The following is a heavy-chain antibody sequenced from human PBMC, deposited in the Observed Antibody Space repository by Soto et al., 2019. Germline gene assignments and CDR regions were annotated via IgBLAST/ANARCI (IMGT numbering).Heavy chain of an antibody. CDR1: GFTFSNAW. J-gene: IGHJ3*02. CDR2: IKSKTDGGTT. D-gene: IGHD1-26*01. CDR3: TTGSPRVVGATAFDI. V-gene: IGHV3-15*01. Sequence: GGSLRLSCAASGFTFSNAWMSWVRQAPGKGLEWVGRIKSKTDGGTTDYAAPVKGRCTISRDDSKNTLYLQMNSLKTEDTAVYYCTTGSPRVVGATAFDIWGQGTMVTVSS.